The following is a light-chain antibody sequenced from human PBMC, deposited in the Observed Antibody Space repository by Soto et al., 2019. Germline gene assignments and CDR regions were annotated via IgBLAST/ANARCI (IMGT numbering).Light chain of an antibody. Sequence: EIVVTQSPATLSLSPGDRATVYSRASQSVSNYLAWYQQKPGQAPRLLIYDASDWATGVPCRFSDSGSGADFTLTISCLEAEVFAGYYCHQRRNWPLTFDGVNNVDIK. CDR3: HQRRNWPLT. CDR2: DAS. V-gene: IGKV3-11*01. J-gene: IGKJ4*01. CDR1: QSVSNY.